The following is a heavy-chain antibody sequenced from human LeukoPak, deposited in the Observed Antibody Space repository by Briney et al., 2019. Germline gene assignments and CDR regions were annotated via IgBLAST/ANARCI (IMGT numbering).Heavy chain of an antibody. CDR1: GGYISSSNYY. D-gene: IGHD2-8*01. CDR2: IFYSGST. J-gene: IGHJ5*02. CDR3: ARDPATECSHGVCYKASWFDP. V-gene: IGHV4-39*07. Sequence: SETLSLTCTVSGGYISSSNYYWVWIRQPPGKGLEWVASIFYSGSTYFNPSLKSRVTILVDTSKNQFSLKLSSVTAADTAMYYCARDPATECSHGVCYKASWFDPWGQGTLVTVSS.